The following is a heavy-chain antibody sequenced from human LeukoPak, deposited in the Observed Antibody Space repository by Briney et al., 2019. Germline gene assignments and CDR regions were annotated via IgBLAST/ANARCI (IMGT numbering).Heavy chain of an antibody. CDR2: IKQDGSEK. D-gene: IGHD3-9*01. J-gene: IGHJ6*02. CDR1: GFTFSSYW. CDR3: ARDRLDTYYYYYGMDV. Sequence: GGSLRLSCAASGFTFSSYWMNWARQAPGKGLEWVANIKQDGSEKYYVDSVKGRFTISRDNAKNSLYLQMNSLRAEDTAVYYCARDRLDTYYYYYGMDVWGQGTTVTVSS. V-gene: IGHV3-7*01.